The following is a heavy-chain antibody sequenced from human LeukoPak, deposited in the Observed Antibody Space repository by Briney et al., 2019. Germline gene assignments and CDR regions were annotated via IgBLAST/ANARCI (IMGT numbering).Heavy chain of an antibody. CDR1: GFTFSSYG. V-gene: IGHV3-23*01. D-gene: IGHD3-10*01. CDR3: AKDLWFGELSNPGFDY. CDR2: ISGSGGST. J-gene: IGHJ4*02. Sequence: GGSLRLSCAASGFTFSSYGMSWVRQAPGKGLEWVSAISGSGGSTYYADSVEGRFTISRDNSKNTLYLQMNSLRAEDTAVYYCAKDLWFGELSNPGFDYWGQGTLVTVSS.